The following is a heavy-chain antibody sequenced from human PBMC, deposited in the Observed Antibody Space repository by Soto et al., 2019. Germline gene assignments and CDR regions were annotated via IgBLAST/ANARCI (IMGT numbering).Heavy chain of an antibody. V-gene: IGHV4-34*01. Sequence: TSETLSNTCAVYGGSFRGYYWSWIRQPPGKGLEWIGEINHSGSTNYNPSLKSRVTISVDTSKNQFSLQLSSVTAADTAVYYCARPIMVRGVISPYYYYYGMDVGGQGTTVT. D-gene: IGHD3-10*01. CDR1: GGSFRGYY. CDR3: ARPIMVRGVISPYYYYYGMDV. J-gene: IGHJ6*02. CDR2: INHSGST.